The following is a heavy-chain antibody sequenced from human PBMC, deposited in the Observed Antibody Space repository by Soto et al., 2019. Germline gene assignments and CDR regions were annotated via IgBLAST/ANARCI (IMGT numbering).Heavy chain of an antibody. CDR1: GFTFSSYG. CDR2: IWYDGSNK. J-gene: IGHJ4*02. D-gene: IGHD4-17*01. Sequence: QVQLVESGGGVVQPGRSLRLSCAASGFTFSSYGMHWVRQAPGKGLEWVAVIWYDGSNKYYADSVKGRFTISRDNSKNTLYLQMNSLRAEDTAVYYCARSGDYGGNSVYYWGQGTLVTVSS. CDR3: ARSGDYGGNSVYY. V-gene: IGHV3-33*01.